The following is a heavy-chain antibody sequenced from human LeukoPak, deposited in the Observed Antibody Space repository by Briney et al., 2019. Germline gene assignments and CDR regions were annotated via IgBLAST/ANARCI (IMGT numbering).Heavy chain of an antibody. Sequence: SVKVSCKASGGTFSSYAVSWVGQARGQGLEWMGGIIPIFGTANYAQKFQGRVTITADESTSTAYMELSSLRSEDTAVYYCARGLYIWNVPRWYFDLWGRGTLVTVSS. CDR3: ARGLYIWNVPRWYFDL. CDR1: GGTFSSYA. J-gene: IGHJ2*01. CDR2: IIPIFGTA. D-gene: IGHD1-20*01. V-gene: IGHV1-69*01.